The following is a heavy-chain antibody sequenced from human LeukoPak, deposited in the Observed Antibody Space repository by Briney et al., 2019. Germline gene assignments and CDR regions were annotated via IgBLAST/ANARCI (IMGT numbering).Heavy chain of an antibody. CDR2: LYYTGTI. Sequence: SETLSLTCTVSGGSISTSSSYWGWVRQPPGKGLEYIATLYYTGTIDYNPSLRSRLTISIDTSKNQFSLNLSSVTPAHTAVYYCARRGPLNSFDRWGQGTLVTVSS. CDR3: ARRGPLNSFDR. J-gene: IGHJ5*02. V-gene: IGHV4-39*01. CDR1: GGSISTSSSY.